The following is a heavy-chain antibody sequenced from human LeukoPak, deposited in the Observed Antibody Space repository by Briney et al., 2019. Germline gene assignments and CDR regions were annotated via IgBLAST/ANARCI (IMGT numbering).Heavy chain of an antibody. D-gene: IGHD1-14*01. Sequence: PGGSLRLSCIASGFTFSDHYIDWVRQAPGKGLEWVGRMRNKANSYTTENAASVKGRFTLSRDDSRRLVFLQLNSLKIEDTAVYYCARSPESGVNVFDIWGQGTMVTVSS. CDR2: MRNKANSYTT. CDR3: ARSPESGVNVFDI. CDR1: GFTFSDHY. V-gene: IGHV3-72*01. J-gene: IGHJ3*02.